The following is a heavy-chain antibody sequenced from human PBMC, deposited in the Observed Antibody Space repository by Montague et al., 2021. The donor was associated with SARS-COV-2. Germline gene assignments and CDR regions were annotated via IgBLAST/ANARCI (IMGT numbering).Heavy chain of an antibody. CDR1: GGSISSGSYY. J-gene: IGHJ3*02. Sequence: TLSLTCTVSGGSISSGSYYWSWIRQPAGKGLEWIGRIYTSGSTNYNPSLKGRVTISVDTSKNQFSLKLSSVTAADTAVFYCAREGVIRNFNWNYLFPHAWVAFDIWGQGTMVTVSS. D-gene: IGHD1-7*01. CDR2: IYTSGST. V-gene: IGHV4-61*02. CDR3: AREGVIRNFNWNYLFPHAWVAFDI.